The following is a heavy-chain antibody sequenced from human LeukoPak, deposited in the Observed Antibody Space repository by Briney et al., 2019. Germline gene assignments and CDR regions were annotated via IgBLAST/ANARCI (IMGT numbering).Heavy chain of an antibody. CDR1: GGSISSSSYY. CDR3: ARDRRHRGGYLDL. V-gene: IGHV4-61*03. J-gene: IGHJ2*01. CDR2: IHYNGVT. Sequence: SETLSLTRTVSGGSISSSSYYWGWIRQPPGKRLEWLGYIHYNGVTDYNPSLGSRVRMSVDTSNNHLSLRLTSVTAADTAVYYCARDRRHRGGYLDLWGRGTPVTVSS. D-gene: IGHD3-16*01.